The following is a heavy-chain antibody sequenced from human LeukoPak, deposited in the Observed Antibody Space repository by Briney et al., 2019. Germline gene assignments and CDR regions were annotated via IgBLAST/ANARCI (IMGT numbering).Heavy chain of an antibody. CDR1: GFTFSSDW. J-gene: IGHJ4*02. CDR2: INSDGSST. V-gene: IGHV3-74*01. CDR3: ARKAAGLTFDY. D-gene: IGHD6-13*01. Sequence: SGGSLRLSCAASGFTFSSDWMHWVRQAPGKGLVWVSRINSDGSSTNYADSVKGRFTISRGNAENTLYLQMNSLRAEDTAVYYCARKAAGLTFDYWGQGTLVTVSS.